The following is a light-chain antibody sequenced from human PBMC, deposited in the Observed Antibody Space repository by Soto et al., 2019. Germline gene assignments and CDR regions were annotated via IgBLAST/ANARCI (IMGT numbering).Light chain of an antibody. CDR3: QQYGSSPPWT. CDR1: QSVSSSY. J-gene: IGKJ1*01. V-gene: IGKV3-20*01. Sequence: IVLTQSPCTLSLSPGERATLSCRASQSVSSSYLAWYQQKPGQAPRLLIYGASSRATGIPDRFSGSGSGTDFTLTISRLEPEDFAVYSCQQYGSSPPWTFGQGTKVDIK. CDR2: GAS.